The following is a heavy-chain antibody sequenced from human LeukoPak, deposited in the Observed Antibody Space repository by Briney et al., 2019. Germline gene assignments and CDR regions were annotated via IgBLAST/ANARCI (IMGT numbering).Heavy chain of an antibody. V-gene: IGHV3-74*01. CDR2: VSFDGRMT. CDR1: GFTFSAFW. CDR3: AKYWDGNSRYYFDY. J-gene: IGHJ4*02. Sequence: PGGSLRLSCAASGFTFSAFWMHWVRQAPGKGLVWISRVSFDGRMTNYADSVKGRFTISRDNTKNTLYRQMNTLRAEDTAVYYCAKYWDGNSRYYFDYWGQGTLVTVSS. D-gene: IGHD4-23*01.